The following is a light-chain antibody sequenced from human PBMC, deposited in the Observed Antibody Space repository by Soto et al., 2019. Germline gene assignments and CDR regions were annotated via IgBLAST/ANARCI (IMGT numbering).Light chain of an antibody. CDR2: ATS. CDR3: QQSLSNPRT. CDR1: RSVGSLY. V-gene: IGKV3D-20*02. Sequence: EIVLTQSPGTVYLSPGERATLSCRASRSVGSLYLAWYQQKPGQAPRLLMYATSSRATGIPDRFSGSGSGTDFTLTISSLEPEDFATYYCQQSLSNPRTFGGGTRVDIQ. J-gene: IGKJ4*01.